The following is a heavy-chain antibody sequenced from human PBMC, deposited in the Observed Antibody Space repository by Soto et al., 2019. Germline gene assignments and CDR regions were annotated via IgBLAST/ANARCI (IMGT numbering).Heavy chain of an antibody. Sequence: ASLKVSCKASGYSFTSYDINWVRQATGQGLEWMGWMNPNSGNTGYAQKFQGRVTMTRNTSISTAYMELSSLRSEDTAVYYCARVRYCSGGSCYLPYWGQGTLVTVSS. V-gene: IGHV1-8*01. J-gene: IGHJ4*02. CDR3: ARVRYCSGGSCYLPY. CDR1: GYSFTSYD. D-gene: IGHD2-15*01. CDR2: MNPNSGNT.